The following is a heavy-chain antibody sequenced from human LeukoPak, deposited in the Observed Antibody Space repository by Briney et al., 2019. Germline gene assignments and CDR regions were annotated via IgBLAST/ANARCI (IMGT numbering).Heavy chain of an antibody. CDR2: IIPIFSTA. CDR3: ARSPLYCSSTSCYESPLYYFDY. Sequence: ASVKLSCKASGGTVSSYAISWVRQAPGHRLEWMGGIIPIFSTANYAQKFQGRVTITADKSTSTAYMELSSLRSEDTAVYYCARSPLYCSSTSCYESPLYYFDYWGQGTLVTVSS. D-gene: IGHD2-2*01. CDR1: GGTVSSYA. J-gene: IGHJ4*02. V-gene: IGHV1-69*06.